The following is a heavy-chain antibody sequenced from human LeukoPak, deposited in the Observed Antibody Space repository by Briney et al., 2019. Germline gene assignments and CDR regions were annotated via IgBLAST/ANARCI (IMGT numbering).Heavy chain of an antibody. CDR3: ARDEAVPYGMDV. J-gene: IGHJ6*02. CDR2: MNPNSGNT. D-gene: IGHD6-6*01. Sequence: ASVKVSCKASGYTFTSYYMHWVRQAPGQGLEWMGWMNPNSGNTGYAQKFQGRVTMTRNTSISTAYMELSSLRSEDTAVYYCARDEAVPYGMDVWGQGTTVTVSS. CDR1: GYTFTSYY. V-gene: IGHV1-8*02.